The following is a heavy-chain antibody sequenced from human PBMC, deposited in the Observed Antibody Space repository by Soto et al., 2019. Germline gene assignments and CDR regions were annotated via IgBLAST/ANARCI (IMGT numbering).Heavy chain of an antibody. CDR1: GFKFPDYH. D-gene: IGHD3-3*01. V-gene: IGHV3-11*06. Sequence: QVQLVQSGGGLVEPGGSLRLSCAASGFKFPDYHMTWIRQAHGKGLEWISYISSSGTYTTYTDSVKGRFTVSRDNAKSSLYLQMNSLTGEDTAVYYCACVAPTIFGAQFHQNLVDVWGQGNTVTVAS. CDR2: ISSSGTYT. CDR3: ACVAPTIFGAQFHQNLVDV. J-gene: IGHJ6*02.